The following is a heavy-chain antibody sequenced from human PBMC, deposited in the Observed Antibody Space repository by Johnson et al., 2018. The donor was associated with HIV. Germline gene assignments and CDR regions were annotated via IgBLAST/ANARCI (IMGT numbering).Heavy chain of an antibody. CDR2: ISYDGSNK. D-gene: IGHD6-19*01. CDR3: ARGGGQWLVPWVLGAFDI. J-gene: IGHJ3*02. Sequence: QVHLVESGGGVVQLGRSLRLSCATSGFTFSSYAMHWVRQAPGKGLEWVALISYDGSNKYYADSVKGRFTISRDNSKNTLYVQMNNLRAEDTALYYCARGGGQWLVPWVLGAFDIWGQGTMVTVSS. V-gene: IGHV3-30-3*01. CDR1: GFTFSSYA.